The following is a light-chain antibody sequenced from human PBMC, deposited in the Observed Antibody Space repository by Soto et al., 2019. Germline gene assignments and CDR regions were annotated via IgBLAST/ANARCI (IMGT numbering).Light chain of an antibody. J-gene: IGLJ3*02. CDR2: SNN. CDR1: SSNIGRDT. V-gene: IGLV1-44*01. CDR3: AVWDDSLNGLWV. Sequence: SVLTQPPSAAGTPGQRVIISCSGSSSNIGRDTVNRYRQCPGTAPKLLIYSNNQRPSGVTDRFSGSKSGTSASLAISGLQSEDEADYYCAVWDDSLNGLWVFGGGTKLTVL.